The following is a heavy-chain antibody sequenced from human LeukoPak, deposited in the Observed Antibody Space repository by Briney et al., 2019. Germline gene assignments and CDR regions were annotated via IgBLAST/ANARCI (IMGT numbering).Heavy chain of an antibody. CDR1: GGTFSNYG. CDR2: IVPVFGTV. CDR3: ARWAGTCTTASCYTPLDY. V-gene: IGHV1-69*13. J-gene: IGHJ4*02. D-gene: IGHD2-2*02. Sequence: SVKVSCKAPGGTFSNYGFSWVRQAPEQGLEWMGGIVPVFGTVSYAQKFQGRVTISADDFTTTAYMELSSLRSEDTAVYYCARWAGTCTTASCYTPLDYWGQGTLVTVST.